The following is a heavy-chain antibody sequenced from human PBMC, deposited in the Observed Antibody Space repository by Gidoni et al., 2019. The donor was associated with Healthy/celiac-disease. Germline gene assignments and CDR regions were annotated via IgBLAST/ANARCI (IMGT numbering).Heavy chain of an antibody. CDR1: GFTFSSYG. J-gene: IGHJ6*03. V-gene: IGHV3-33*01. D-gene: IGHD2-2*01. Sequence: QVQLVESGGGVVQPGRSLRLSCAASGFTFSSYGMHWVRQAPGKGLEWVAVIWYDGSNKYYADSVKGRFTISRDNSKNTLYLQMNSLRAEDTAVYYCARDSYCSSTSCYGYAMDVWGKGTTVTVSS. CDR2: IWYDGSNK. CDR3: ARDSYCSSTSCYGYAMDV.